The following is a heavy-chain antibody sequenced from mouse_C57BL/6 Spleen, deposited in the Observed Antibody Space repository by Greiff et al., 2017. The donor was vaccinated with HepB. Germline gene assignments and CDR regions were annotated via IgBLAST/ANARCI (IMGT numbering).Heavy chain of an antibody. J-gene: IGHJ3*01. V-gene: IGHV1-69*01. CDR1: GYTFTSYW. CDR3: ARDVGFPWVSY. CDR2: IDPSDSYT. Sequence: VQLQQPGAELVMPGASVKLSCKASGYTFTSYWMHWVKQRPGQGLEWIGEIDPSDSYTNYNQKFKGKSTLTVDKSSSTAYMQLSSLTSVDSAVYYCARDVGFPWVSYWGQGTLVTVSA.